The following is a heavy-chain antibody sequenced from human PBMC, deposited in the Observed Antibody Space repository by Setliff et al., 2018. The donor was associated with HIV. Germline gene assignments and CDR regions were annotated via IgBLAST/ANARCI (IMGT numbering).Heavy chain of an antibody. Sequence: PSETLSLTCTVSGGSFSSGGYYWSWIRQHPGKGLEWIGYIYSSGSTYYNPSLKGRVSISVDTSKNQFSLKLSSVTAADTAVYFGARGTYGSGSYLDYWGQGTLFTVSS. D-gene: IGHD3-10*01. CDR1: GGSFSSGGYY. J-gene: IGHJ4*02. CDR2: IYSSGST. CDR3: ARGTYGSGSYLDY. V-gene: IGHV4-31*03.